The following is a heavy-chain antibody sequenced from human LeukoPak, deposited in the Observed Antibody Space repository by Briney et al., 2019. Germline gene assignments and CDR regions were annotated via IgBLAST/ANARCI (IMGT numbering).Heavy chain of an antibody. Sequence: PSEALSLTCTVSGGSISSYYWSWIRQPPGKGLEWIGYIYYSGSTNYNPSLKSRVTISVDTSKNQFSLKLSSVTAADTAVYYCVRGGTVVTPTDYYYYYMDVWGKGTTVTVSS. D-gene: IGHD4-23*01. CDR2: IYYSGST. V-gene: IGHV4-59*08. CDR1: GGSISSYY. J-gene: IGHJ6*03. CDR3: VRGGTVVTPTDYYYYYMDV.